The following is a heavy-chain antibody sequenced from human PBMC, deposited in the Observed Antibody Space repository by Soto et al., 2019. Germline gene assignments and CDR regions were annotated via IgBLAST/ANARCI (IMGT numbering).Heavy chain of an antibody. J-gene: IGHJ4*02. D-gene: IGHD7-27*01. CDR3: AAKLGTTHYFDF. CDR2: IYHTGST. Sequence: SETLSLTCSVSGDPVSSGSYYWTWVRQHPVKGLEWIGYIYHTGSTYYNPSLQSRLIMSIDTSKNQFSLHLYSVTAADTAVYFCAAKLGTTHYFDFWGQGSLVTVSS. CDR1: GDPVSSGSYY. V-gene: IGHV4-31*03.